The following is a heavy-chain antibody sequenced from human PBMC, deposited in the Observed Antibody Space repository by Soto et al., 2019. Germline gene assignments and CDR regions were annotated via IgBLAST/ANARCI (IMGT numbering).Heavy chain of an antibody. CDR2: IIPIFGIA. D-gene: IGHD2-2*01. CDR1: GGTSSRYS. J-gene: IGHJ6*02. V-gene: IGHV1-69*08. CDR3: AREDRDRETGLVPAAIDGMDV. Sequence: QVQLVQSGAEVKKPGSSVKVSCKASGGTSSRYSITWVRQAPGHGLEWIGRIIPIFGIASYAQKFQGRVTITADESTSTGYMELSSLRSDDTAVYYCAREDRDRETGLVPAAIDGMDVWGQGTTVTVSS.